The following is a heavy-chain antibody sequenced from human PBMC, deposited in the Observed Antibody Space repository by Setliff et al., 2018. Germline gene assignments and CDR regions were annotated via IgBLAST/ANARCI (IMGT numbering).Heavy chain of an antibody. J-gene: IGHJ4*02. CDR3: ARGGWYSSSWYWYYDSSGYYLFDY. V-gene: IGHV4-61*02. CDR2: IYTSGST. D-gene: IGHD3-22*01. Sequence: SQTLSLTCTVSGGSISSGSYYWSWIRQPAGKGLEWIGRIYTSGSTNYNPSLKSRVTISVDTSKNQFSLKLSSVTAADTAVYYCARGGWYSSSWYWYYDSSGYYLFDYWGQGTLVTVSS. CDR1: GGSISSGSYY.